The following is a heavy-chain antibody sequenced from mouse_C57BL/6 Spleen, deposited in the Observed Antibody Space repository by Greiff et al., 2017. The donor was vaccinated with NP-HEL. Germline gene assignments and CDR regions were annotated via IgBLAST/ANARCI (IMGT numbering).Heavy chain of an antibody. J-gene: IGHJ2*01. V-gene: IGHV5-9*01. CDR1: GFTFSSYT. Sequence: EVMLVESGGGLVKPGGSLKLSCAASGFTFSSYTMSWVRQTPEKRLEWVATISGGGGNTYYPDSVKGRFTISRDNAKNTLYLQMSSLRSEDTALYYCARQLRGTFDYWGQGTTLTVSS. D-gene: IGHD3-2*02. CDR3: ARQLRGTFDY. CDR2: ISGGGGNT.